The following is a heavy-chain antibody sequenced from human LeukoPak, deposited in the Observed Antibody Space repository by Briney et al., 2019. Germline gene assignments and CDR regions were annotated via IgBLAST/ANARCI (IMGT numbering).Heavy chain of an antibody. V-gene: IGHV3-23*01. J-gene: IGHJ4*02. CDR2: ISGSGGST. CDR1: GYSISSGYY. Sequence: PSETLSLTCTVSGYSISSGYYWGWIRQPPGKGLEWVSAISGSGGSTYYADSVKGRFTISRDNSKNTLYLQMNSLRAEDTAVYYCANTPMSGRTYYFDYWGQGTLVTVSS. D-gene: IGHD1-26*01. CDR3: ANTPMSGRTYYFDY.